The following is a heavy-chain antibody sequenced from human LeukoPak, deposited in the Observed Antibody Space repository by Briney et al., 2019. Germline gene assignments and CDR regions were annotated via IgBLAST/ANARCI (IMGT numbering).Heavy chain of an antibody. CDR1: GYSFTSYW. V-gene: IGHV5-51*01. Sequence: RGESLKISCKGSGYSFTSYWIGWVRQMPGKGLEWMGIIYPGDSDTRYSPSFQGQVTISADKSISAAYLQWSSLKASDTAMYYCARHVRYSGYDFPDYWGQGTLVTVSS. CDR3: ARHVRYSGYDFPDY. D-gene: IGHD5-12*01. J-gene: IGHJ4*02. CDR2: IYPGDSDT.